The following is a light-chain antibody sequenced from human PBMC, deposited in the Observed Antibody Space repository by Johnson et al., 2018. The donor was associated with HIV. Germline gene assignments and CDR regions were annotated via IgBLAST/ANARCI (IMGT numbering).Light chain of an antibody. CDR2: DNN. J-gene: IGLJ1*01. CDR3: GTWDSGPSVYV. V-gene: IGLV1-51*01. Sequence: QSVLTQPPSVSAAPGQKVTISCSGSSSNIGNNYVSWYQQFPGTAPKLLIYDNNKRPSGIPDRFSGSKSGTSATLGITGLQTGDEADYYCGTWDSGPSVYVFGTGTKVTVL. CDR1: SSNIGNNY.